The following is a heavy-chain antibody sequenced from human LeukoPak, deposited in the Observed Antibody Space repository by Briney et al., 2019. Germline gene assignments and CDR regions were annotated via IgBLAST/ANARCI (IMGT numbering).Heavy chain of an antibody. J-gene: IGHJ4*02. V-gene: IGHV4-38-2*02. CDR2: MFHSGSA. CDR3: ARVLGYCSGGNCYFDH. Sequence: SETLSLTCSVSGYYIRLGYYWGWARQPPGKGLEWIGSMFHSGSAYYNPSLKSRVTIAIDTSKNQFSLKLNSVTAADTAVYYCARVLGYCSGGNCYFDHWGQGILVTVSS. CDR1: GYYIRLGYY. D-gene: IGHD2-15*01.